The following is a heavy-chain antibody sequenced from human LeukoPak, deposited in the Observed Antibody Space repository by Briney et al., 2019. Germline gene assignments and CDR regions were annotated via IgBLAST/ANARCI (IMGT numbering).Heavy chain of an antibody. CDR3: ALTKDIVVVPAAQFDY. V-gene: IGHV1-18*04. Sequence: ASVKVSCKASGYTFTSYGISWVRQAPGQGLEWMGWISAYNGNTNYAQKLQGRVTMNTDTSTSTAYMELRSLRSDDTAVYYCALTKDIVVVPAAQFDYWGQGTLVTVSS. CDR2: ISAYNGNT. D-gene: IGHD2-2*01. J-gene: IGHJ4*02. CDR1: GYTFTSYG.